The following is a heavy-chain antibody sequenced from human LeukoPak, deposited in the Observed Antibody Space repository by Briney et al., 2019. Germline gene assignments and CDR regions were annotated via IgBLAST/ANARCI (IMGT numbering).Heavy chain of an antibody. J-gene: IGHJ6*02. V-gene: IGHV3-53*01. CDR2: IYSGGST. CDR1: GFTVSSNY. Sequence: GGSLRLSCAASGFTVSSNYMSWVRQAPGKGLEWVSVIYSGGSTYYADSVKGRFTISRDNSKNTLYLQMNSLRAEDAAVYYCARGLPDLYYYYGMDVWGQGTTVTVSS. D-gene: IGHD2-15*01. CDR3: ARGLPDLYYYYGMDV.